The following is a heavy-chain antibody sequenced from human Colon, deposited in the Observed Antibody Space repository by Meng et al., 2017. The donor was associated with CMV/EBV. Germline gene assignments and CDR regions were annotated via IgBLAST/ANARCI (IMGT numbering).Heavy chain of an antibody. Sequence: SCAAVGFVFSSEGRNGVRKAPGEGVVWGSRIKKDGNIKSSAGPVKGRITISRDNPKKTVFLQMNNLGAEDTDVYYCVRGYGGDDWGQGILVTVSS. CDR3: VRGYGGDD. CDR2: IKKDGNIK. CDR1: GFVFSSEG. V-gene: IGHV3-74*01. J-gene: IGHJ4*02. D-gene: IGHD5-12*01.